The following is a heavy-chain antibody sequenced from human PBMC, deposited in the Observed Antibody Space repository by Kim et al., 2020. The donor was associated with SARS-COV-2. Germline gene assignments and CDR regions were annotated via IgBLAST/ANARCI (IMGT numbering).Heavy chain of an antibody. Sequence: SETLSLTCSVSGASIRNYYWGWIRQPPGKAPEWIAYIHSTGGTNYSPSLRSRVTLSLDTSKNSFSLTLTSVTAADTAVYYCARSFGTGYFDSWGQGALVT. V-gene: IGHV4-59*01. CDR3: ARSFGTGYFDS. D-gene: IGHD3-10*01. CDR2: IHSTGGT. CDR1: GASIRNYY. J-gene: IGHJ4*02.